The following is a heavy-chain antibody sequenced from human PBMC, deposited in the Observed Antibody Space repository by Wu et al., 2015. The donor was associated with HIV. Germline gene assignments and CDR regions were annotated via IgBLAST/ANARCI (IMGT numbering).Heavy chain of an antibody. J-gene: IGHJ3*02. V-gene: IGHV1-69*12. D-gene: IGHD2-2*02. CDR3: ARQNQVVPAAIVAFDY. CDR1: GGTFSSYA. Sequence: QVQLVQSGAEVKKPGSSVKVSCKASGGTFSSYAISWVRQAPGQGLEWMGGIIPIFGTANYAQKFQGRVTITADESTSTAYMELSSLRSEDTAVYYCARQNQVVPAAIVAFDYLGPRDNGHRLF. CDR2: IIPIFGTA.